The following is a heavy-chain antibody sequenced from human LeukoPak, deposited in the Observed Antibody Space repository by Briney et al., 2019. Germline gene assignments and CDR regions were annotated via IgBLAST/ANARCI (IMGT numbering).Heavy chain of an antibody. V-gene: IGHV3-23*01. CDR2: ISGSGGST. CDR3: ANWAPLMVNVLVDY. CDR1: GFTFSSYA. J-gene: IGHJ4*02. D-gene: IGHD2-8*01. Sequence: GGSLRLSCAASGFTFSSYAMHWVRQAPGRGLEWVSAISGSGGSTYYADSVKGRFTISRDNSKNTLYLQMNSLRAEDTAIYYCANWAPLMVNVLVDYWGQGTLVTVSS.